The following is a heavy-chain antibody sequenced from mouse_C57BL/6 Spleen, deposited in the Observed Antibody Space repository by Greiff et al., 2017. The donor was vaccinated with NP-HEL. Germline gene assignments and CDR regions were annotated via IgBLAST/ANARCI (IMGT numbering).Heavy chain of an antibody. CDR3: AGGVYYDYYCDFAY. V-gene: IGHV5-17*01. CDR1: GFTFSDYG. J-gene: IGHJ3*01. Sequence: EVKLQEPGGGLVKPGASLKLSCAASGFTFSDYGMHWVRQAPEKGLEWVAYISSGSSTIYYEETVKGRSTFSLDNSSNTPFLQMTGLRSEDTAMYYCAGGVYYDYYCDFAYWGQGTLVTVSA. CDR2: ISSGSSTI. D-gene: IGHD2-4*01.